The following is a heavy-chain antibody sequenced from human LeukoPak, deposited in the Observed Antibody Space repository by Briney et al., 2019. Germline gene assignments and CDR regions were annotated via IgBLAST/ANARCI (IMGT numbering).Heavy chain of an antibody. CDR1: GFTFSNFW. Sequence: GGSLRLSCAASGFTFSNFWMSWVRQAPGKGLEWVGFIRSKAYGGTTEYAASVKGRFTISRDDSKSIAYLQMNSLKTEDTAVYYCTRDFDFIVVVPAAMMADFDYWGQGTLVTVSS. CDR3: TRDFDFIVVVPAAMMADFDY. V-gene: IGHV3-49*04. D-gene: IGHD2-2*01. J-gene: IGHJ4*02. CDR2: IRSKAYGGTT.